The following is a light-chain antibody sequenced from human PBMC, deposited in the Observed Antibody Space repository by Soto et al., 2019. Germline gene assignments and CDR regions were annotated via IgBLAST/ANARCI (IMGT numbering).Light chain of an antibody. CDR1: SSNIGSNT. CDR2: SNN. Sequence: QSVLTQPPSASGTPGQRVTISCSGSSSNIGSNTVNWYQQLPGTAPKLLICSNNQRPSGVPDRFSCSKSGTSASLAISGLQYEDEADYYCAAWDDSLNGVVFGGGTQLTVL. J-gene: IGLJ2*01. CDR3: AAWDDSLNGVV. V-gene: IGLV1-44*01.